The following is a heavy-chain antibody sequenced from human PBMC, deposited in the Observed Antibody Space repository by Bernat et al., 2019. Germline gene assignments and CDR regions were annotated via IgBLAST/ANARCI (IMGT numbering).Heavy chain of an antibody. D-gene: IGHD6-13*01. CDR1: GFTFDDYT. J-gene: IGHJ4*02. CDR3: AKGRGGSSSWYYFDY. CDR2: ISWDGGST. V-gene: IGHV3-43*01. Sequence: EVQLVESGGVVVQPGGSLRLSCAASGFTFDDYTMHWVRQAPGKGLEWVSLISWDGGSTYYADSVKGRFTISRDNSKNSLYLQMNSLRTEDTAVYYCAKGRGGSSSWYYFDYWGQGTLVTVSS.